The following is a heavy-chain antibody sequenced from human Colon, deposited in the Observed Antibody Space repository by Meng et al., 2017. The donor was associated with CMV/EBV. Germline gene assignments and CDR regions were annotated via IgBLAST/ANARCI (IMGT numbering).Heavy chain of an antibody. V-gene: IGHV1-18*01. CDR3: ARWGKVETDMVTTDY. Sequence: ASVKVSCKASGYTFTHYAVHWVRQAPGQGLEWVGWISTSRGDTNSAQKFQGRVTMTTDTSTSTAYMELRSLRSDDTAVYYCARWGKVETDMVTTDYWGQGTLVTVSS. CDR2: ISTSRGDT. CDR1: GYTFTHYA. D-gene: IGHD5-18*01. J-gene: IGHJ4*02.